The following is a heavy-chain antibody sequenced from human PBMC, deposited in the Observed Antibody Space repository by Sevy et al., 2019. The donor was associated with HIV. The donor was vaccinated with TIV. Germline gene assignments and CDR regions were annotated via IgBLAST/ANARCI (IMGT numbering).Heavy chain of an antibody. CDR1: GFTLSTYA. Sequence: GGSLRLSCEASGFTLSTYAMSWVRQAPGKGLEWVSGIRGSDGSTEYADSVKGRFTISTDKCKNTLYVQMNSLRAEDTAVYYCAKVRCGSSWFYAMDVWGQGTTVTVSS. CDR3: AKVRCGSSWFYAMDV. CDR2: IRGSDGST. D-gene: IGHD2-2*01. V-gene: IGHV3-23*01. J-gene: IGHJ6*02.